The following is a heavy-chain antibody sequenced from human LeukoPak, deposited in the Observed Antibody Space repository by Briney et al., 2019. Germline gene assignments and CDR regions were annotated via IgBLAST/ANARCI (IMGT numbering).Heavy chain of an antibody. Sequence: EASVKVSCKASGYTFTGYYMHWVRQAPGQGLEWMEWINPNSGGTNYAQKFQGRVTMTRDTSISTAYMELSRLRSDDTAVYYCARERDPPYSSGWYDAYGMDVWGQGTTVTVSS. J-gene: IGHJ6*02. CDR3: ARERDPPYSSGWYDAYGMDV. V-gene: IGHV1-2*02. CDR1: GYTFTGYY. CDR2: INPNSGGT. D-gene: IGHD6-19*01.